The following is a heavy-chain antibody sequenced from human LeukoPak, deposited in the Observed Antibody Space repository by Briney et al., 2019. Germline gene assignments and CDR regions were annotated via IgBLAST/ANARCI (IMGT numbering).Heavy chain of an antibody. J-gene: IGHJ4*02. CDR2: IRQEGSDQ. CDR1: GFSPSSYW. CDR3: AKGMKLVGAGTYFDY. V-gene: IGHV3-7*03. Sequence: GGSRRLSSLASGFSPSSYWMTWVRQVPGNGLEWVANIRQEGSDQYHVDSVKGRPTISRYNAKNTPYLPMNSMRAEDTAVYYCAKGMKLVGAGTYFDYWGQGTLVTVSS. D-gene: IGHD1-26*01.